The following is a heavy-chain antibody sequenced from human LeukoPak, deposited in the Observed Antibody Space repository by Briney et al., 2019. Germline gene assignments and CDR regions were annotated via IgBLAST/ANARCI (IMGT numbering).Heavy chain of an antibody. CDR3: ARLECSGGSCDPDY. CDR2: IDPSDAYT. D-gene: IGHD2-15*01. Sequence: GASLKTSSRGSGSGFSNYWISWWRRMPGKGLEWMGRIDPSDAYTNYSPSFQGHVTISADKSISAAYLQWGSLKASDSGMYYCARLECSGGSCDPDYWGQGTLVTVSS. V-gene: IGHV5-10-1*01. J-gene: IGHJ4*02. CDR1: GSGFSNYW.